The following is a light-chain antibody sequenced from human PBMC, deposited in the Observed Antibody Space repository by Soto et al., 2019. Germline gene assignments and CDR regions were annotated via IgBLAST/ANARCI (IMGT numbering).Light chain of an antibody. Sequence: VLTQSPATLSLSPGERATLSCRASDIVYTYVAWYQHRPGQAPRLLIHDASKRAPGIPPRFSGSGSGTDFTLTISSLEPDDFAIYYCQQRSNWPPLTFGGGTKIEIK. CDR2: DAS. CDR1: DIVYTY. V-gene: IGKV3-11*01. J-gene: IGKJ4*01. CDR3: QQRSNWPPLT.